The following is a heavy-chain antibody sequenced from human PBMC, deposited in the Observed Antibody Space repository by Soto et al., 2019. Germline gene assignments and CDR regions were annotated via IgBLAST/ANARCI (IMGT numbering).Heavy chain of an antibody. Sequence: PSETLSLTCAVYGGSFSGYYWSWIRQPPGKGLEWIGEINHSGSTNYNPSLKSRVTISVDTSKNQFSLKLSSVTAADTAVYYCARTRITMIPFDYWGQGTLVTVS. CDR2: INHSGST. D-gene: IGHD3-22*01. CDR1: GGSFSGYY. CDR3: ARTRITMIPFDY. V-gene: IGHV4-34*01. J-gene: IGHJ4*02.